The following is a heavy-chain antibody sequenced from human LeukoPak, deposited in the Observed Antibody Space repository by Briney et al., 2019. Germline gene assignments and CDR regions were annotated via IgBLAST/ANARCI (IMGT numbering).Heavy chain of an antibody. D-gene: IGHD2-15*01. V-gene: IGHV1-46*01. Sequence: ASVKVSCKASGYTFTSYYMHWVRQAPGQGLECMGIINPSGGSTRYAQKFQGRVTMTRDTSTSTVYMELSSLRSEDTAVYYCVRVGRHTDIDGPLRYWGQGTLVTVSS. CDR3: VRVGRHTDIDGPLRY. CDR2: INPSGGST. CDR1: GYTFTSYY. J-gene: IGHJ4*02.